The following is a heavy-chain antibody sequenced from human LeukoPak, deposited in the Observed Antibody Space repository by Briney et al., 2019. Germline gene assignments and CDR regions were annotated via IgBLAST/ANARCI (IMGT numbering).Heavy chain of an antibody. CDR1: GGTFTSYT. D-gene: IGHD3-3*01. CDR3: ARETDFWSGHYYFDY. J-gene: IGHJ4*02. Sequence: SVKVSCKASGGTFTSYTISWVRQAPGQGLEWMGRIIPILGIANYAQKFQGRVTITADKSTSTAYMELSSLRSEDTAVYYCARETDFWSGHYYFDYWGQGTLVTVSS. CDR2: IIPILGIA. V-gene: IGHV1-69*04.